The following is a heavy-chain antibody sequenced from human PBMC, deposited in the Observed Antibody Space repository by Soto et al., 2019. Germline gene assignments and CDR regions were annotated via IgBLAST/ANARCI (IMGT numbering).Heavy chain of an antibody. V-gene: IGHV3-21*01. CDR2: ISSSSSYI. D-gene: IGHD3-22*01. J-gene: IGHJ4*02. CDR1: GFTFSSYS. CDR3: ARDVSGYYYG. Sequence: GGSLRLSCAASGFTFSSYSMNWVRQASGKGLEWVSSISSSSSYIYYADSVKGRFTISRDNAKNSLYLQMNSLRAEDTAVYYCARDVSGYYYGWGQGTLVTVSS.